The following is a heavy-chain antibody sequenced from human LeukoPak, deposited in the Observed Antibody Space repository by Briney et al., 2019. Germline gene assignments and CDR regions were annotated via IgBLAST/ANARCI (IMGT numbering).Heavy chain of an antibody. CDR2: NHHSEST. V-gene: IGHV4-38-2*02. D-gene: IGHD2-2*01. CDR3: ARVPYCSSSSCYLFFDY. CDR1: GYSISSEYY. J-gene: IGHJ4*02. Sequence: SETLSLTCCVSGYSISSEYYWGWIRQPPGKGLEWIRSNHHSESTYYNPSLRSRVTISVDTSKNQFSLKLSSVTAADTAVYYCARVPYCSSSSCYLFFDYWGQGTLVTVSS.